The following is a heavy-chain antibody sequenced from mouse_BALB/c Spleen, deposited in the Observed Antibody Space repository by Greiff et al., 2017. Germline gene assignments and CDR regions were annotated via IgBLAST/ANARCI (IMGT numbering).Heavy chain of an antibody. D-gene: IGHD2-2*01. Sequence: EVQGVESGAELVKPGASVKLSCTASGFNIKDTYMHWVKQRPEQGLEWIGRIDPANGNTKYDPKFQGKATITADTSSNTAYLQLSSLTSEDTAVYYCARGDGLRDWYFDVWGAGTTVTVSS. CDR3: ARGDGLRDWYFDV. J-gene: IGHJ1*01. CDR1: GFNIKDTY. CDR2: IDPANGNT. V-gene: IGHV14-3*02.